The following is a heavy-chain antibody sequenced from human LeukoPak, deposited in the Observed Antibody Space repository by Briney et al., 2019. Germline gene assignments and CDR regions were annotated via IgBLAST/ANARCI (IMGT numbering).Heavy chain of an antibody. CDR2: IDTNTGNP. CDR3: TRDQRQTSFDY. Sequence: ASVKVSCKASGYTFSNYAMNWVRQAPGQGLEWMGWIDTNTGNPTYAQGFTGRFVFSLDTSVSTAYLQISSLEAEDTAFYYCTRDQRQTSFDYWGQGTLVTVSS. V-gene: IGHV7-4-1*02. J-gene: IGHJ4*02. CDR1: GYTFSNYA.